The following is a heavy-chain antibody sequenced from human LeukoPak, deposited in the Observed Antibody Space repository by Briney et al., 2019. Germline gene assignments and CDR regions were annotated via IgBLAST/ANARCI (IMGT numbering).Heavy chain of an antibody. CDR2: IYNSGST. V-gene: IGHV4-30-4*08. CDR1: GASISNVDFY. J-gene: IGHJ4*02. CDR3: AAEEIVIVPTATNSYFDT. D-gene: IGHD2-2*01. Sequence: SETLSLTCTVSGASISNVDFYWTWIRQAPGKGLEWIGHIYNSGSTHFNPSLKSRVTMSDDTSKNQFSLRLSSVTAADTAVYYCAAEEIVIVPTATNSYFDTWGQGILVTVSS.